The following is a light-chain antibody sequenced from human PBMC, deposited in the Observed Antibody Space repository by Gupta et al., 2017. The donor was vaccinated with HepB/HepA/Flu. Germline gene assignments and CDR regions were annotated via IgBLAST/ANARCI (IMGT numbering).Light chain of an antibody. CDR2: AAS. J-gene: IGKJ4*01. CDR3: QQTDSSPQVT. Sequence: DIQMTQSPSSLSASIGDRVTISCRASQNINNFLNWYQQRPGKAPNLLISAASSLQSGFPSRFSGSGSGTDFTLSISSLQHEDFATYYCQQTDSSPQVTFGGGTKVDIK. V-gene: IGKV1-39*01. CDR1: QNINNF.